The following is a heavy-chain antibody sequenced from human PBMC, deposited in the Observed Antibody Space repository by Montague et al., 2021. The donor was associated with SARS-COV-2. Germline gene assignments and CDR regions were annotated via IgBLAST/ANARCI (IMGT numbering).Heavy chain of an antibody. V-gene: IGHV4-34*01. J-gene: IGHJ6*03. CDR2: INHSGST. Sequence: SETLSLTCAVDGGSFSGYYWSWIRQPPGKGLEWIGEINHSGSTNXXPSLKSRVTISVDTSKNQFSLKLSSVTAADTAVYYCARARQDVVVPALGIGAYYYYYYMDVWGKGTTVTVSS. D-gene: IGHD2-2*01. CDR1: GGSFSGYY. CDR3: ARARQDVVVPALGIGAYYYYYYMDV.